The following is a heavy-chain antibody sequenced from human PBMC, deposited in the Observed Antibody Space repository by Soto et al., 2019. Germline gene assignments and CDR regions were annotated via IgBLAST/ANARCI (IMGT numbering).Heavy chain of an antibody. Sequence: GGSLRLSCAASGFTFSSYAMSWVRQAPGKGLEWVSAISGSGGSTYYADSVKGRFTISRDNSKNTLYLQMNSLRAEDTAVYYCAKGNSSSWFLAVAGMGFQHWGQGTLVTVSS. D-gene: IGHD6-13*01. CDR2: ISGSGGST. CDR1: GFTFSSYA. CDR3: AKGNSSSWFLAVAGMGFQH. V-gene: IGHV3-23*01. J-gene: IGHJ1*01.